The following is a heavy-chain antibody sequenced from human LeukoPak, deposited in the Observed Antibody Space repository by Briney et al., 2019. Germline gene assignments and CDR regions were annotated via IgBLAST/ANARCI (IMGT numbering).Heavy chain of an antibody. D-gene: IGHD6-13*01. Sequence: GGSLRLSCAASGFTFSSYSMNWVRQAPGKGLEWVSYISSSSSTIYYADSVKGRFTISRDNAKNSLYLQMNSLRAEDTAVYYCARELEQQLVGGTVDYWGQGTLVTVSS. CDR3: ARELEQQLVGGTVDY. CDR2: ISSSSSTI. V-gene: IGHV3-48*04. J-gene: IGHJ4*02. CDR1: GFTFSSYS.